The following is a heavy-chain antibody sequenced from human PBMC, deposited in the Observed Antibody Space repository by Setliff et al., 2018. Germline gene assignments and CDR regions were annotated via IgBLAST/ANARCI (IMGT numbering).Heavy chain of an antibody. CDR2: IKDSDYST. Sequence: PGESLKISCAASGFTFNGYAMTWVRQVPGKGLEWISSIKDSDYSTYYADSVKGRFTISRDNSKNTLYLQMNSLRAEDTAVYYCVKDVVGYSSTWPKRDYFDYWGQGTLVTVSS. CDR1: GFTFNGYA. D-gene: IGHD6-13*01. J-gene: IGHJ4*02. V-gene: IGHV3-23*01. CDR3: VKDVVGYSSTWPKRDYFDY.